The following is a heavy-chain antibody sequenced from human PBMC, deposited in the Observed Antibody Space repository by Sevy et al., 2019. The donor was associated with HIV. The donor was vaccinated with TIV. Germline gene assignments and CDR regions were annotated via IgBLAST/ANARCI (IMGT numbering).Heavy chain of an antibody. V-gene: IGHV3-74*01. D-gene: IGHD5-18*01. CDR2: VDIDGSRT. CDR1: GFTFDSYW. CDR3: ARGTALGWFDP. Sequence: GGSLRLSCAASGFTFDSYWLHWVRQDPWKGLEWASCVDIDGSRTEYADSVKGRFTISRDNAKNMLYLEMNSLRVEDTAEYYCARGTALGWFDPWGQGTQVTVSS. J-gene: IGHJ5*02.